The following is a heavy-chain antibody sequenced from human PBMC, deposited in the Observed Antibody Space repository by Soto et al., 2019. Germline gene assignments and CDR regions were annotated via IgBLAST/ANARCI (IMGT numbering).Heavy chain of an antibody. CDR1: GFSFSSYW. CDR3: AGGSGWLIDY. J-gene: IGHJ4*02. Sequence: EVQLVESGGGLVQPGGSLRLSCEASGFSFSSYWMNWVRQAPGKGLEWVAIIKKDGSVKYYVDSVKGRFTISRDNAKNSLYLQMNGPRAEDTAVYYCAGGSGWLIDYWGRGTLVTVSP. CDR2: IKKDGSVK. D-gene: IGHD6-19*01. V-gene: IGHV3-7*03.